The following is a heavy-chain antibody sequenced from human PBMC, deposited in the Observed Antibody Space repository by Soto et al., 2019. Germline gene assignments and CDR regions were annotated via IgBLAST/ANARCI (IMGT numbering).Heavy chain of an antibody. J-gene: IGHJ4*02. Sequence: PGGSLTLSCAASGFTLSSYAMSWVRQAPGKGLEWVSAISGSGGSTYYADSVKGRFTISRDNSKNTLYLQMNSLRAEDTAVYYCAKARGWGVGCTNGVCYYPASPFDYWGQGTLVTVSS. CDR2: ISGSGGST. CDR3: AKARGWGVGCTNGVCYYPASPFDY. CDR1: GFTLSSYA. V-gene: IGHV3-23*01. D-gene: IGHD2-8*01.